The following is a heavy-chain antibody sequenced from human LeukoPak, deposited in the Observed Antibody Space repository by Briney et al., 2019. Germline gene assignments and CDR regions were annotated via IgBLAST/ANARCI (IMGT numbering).Heavy chain of an antibody. V-gene: IGHV1-8*02. CDR3: ARGITVVNWFDP. Sequence: ASVKVSCKASGYTFTGYYMHWVRQATGQGLEWMGWMNPNSGNTGYAQKFQGRVTMTRNTSISTAYMELSSLRSEDTAVYYCARGITVVNWFDPWGQGTLVTVSS. CDR2: MNPNSGNT. CDR1: GYTFTGYY. J-gene: IGHJ5*02. D-gene: IGHD2-21*01.